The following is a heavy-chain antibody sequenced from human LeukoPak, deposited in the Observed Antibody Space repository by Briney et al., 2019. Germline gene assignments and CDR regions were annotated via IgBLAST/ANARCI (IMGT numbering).Heavy chain of an antibody. CDR2: LNPKTGKT. Sequence: AVKVSCKASGYSFRTFGINGLGQAPGQGLEWMAWLNPKTGKTGYAQKFQDRLPITGNSSISTVDMELSSLTSDDTAVYYCARGPLTGEHYHYYMDVWGKGTTVTVSS. V-gene: IGHV1-8*03. CDR1: GYSFRTFG. D-gene: IGHD7-27*01. J-gene: IGHJ6*03. CDR3: ARGPLTGEHYHYYMDV.